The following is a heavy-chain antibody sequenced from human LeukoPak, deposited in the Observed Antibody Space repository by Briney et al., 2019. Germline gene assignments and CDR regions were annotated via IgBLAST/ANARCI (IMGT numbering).Heavy chain of an antibody. CDR3: TRGSYDVLTGYSTLGEF. D-gene: IGHD3-9*01. V-gene: IGHV4-39*01. Sequence: SETLSLTCTVSGGSLSSSSFYWGWIRQAPGKGLEWVASMYYSGTTYYNPSLKSRVTISADTSKKRFSLKLRSVAAADTAVYYCTRGSYDVLTGYSTLGEFWGQGTLVIVSS. J-gene: IGHJ1*01. CDR1: GGSLSSSSFY. CDR2: MYYSGTT.